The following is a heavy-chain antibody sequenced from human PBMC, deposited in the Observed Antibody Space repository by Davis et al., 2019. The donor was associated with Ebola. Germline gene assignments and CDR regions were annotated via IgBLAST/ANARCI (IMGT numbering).Heavy chain of an antibody. CDR1: GGTFSSYA. CDR3: ARGRGYNWFDP. J-gene: IGHJ5*02. V-gene: IGHV1-69*05. CDR2: IIPIFGTA. Sequence: SVKVSCKASGGTFSSYAISWVRQAPGQGLEWMGGIIPIFGTANYAQKFQGRVTMTTDTSTSTAYMELRSLRSDDTAVYYCARGRGYNWFDPWGQGTLVSVSS.